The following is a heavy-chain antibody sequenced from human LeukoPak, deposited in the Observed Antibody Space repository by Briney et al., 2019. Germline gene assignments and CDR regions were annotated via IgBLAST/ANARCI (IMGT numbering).Heavy chain of an antibody. CDR2: ISSSSSYI. V-gene: IGHV3-21*01. CDR3: ASEDYDSSGYLDY. CDR1: GFTFSSYS. Sequence: GGSLRLSCAASGFTFSSYSMNWVRQAPGKGLEWVSSISSSSSYIYYADSVKGRFIISRDNAKNSLYLQMNSLRAEDTAVYYCASEDYDSSGYLDYWGQGTLVTVSS. D-gene: IGHD3-22*01. J-gene: IGHJ4*02.